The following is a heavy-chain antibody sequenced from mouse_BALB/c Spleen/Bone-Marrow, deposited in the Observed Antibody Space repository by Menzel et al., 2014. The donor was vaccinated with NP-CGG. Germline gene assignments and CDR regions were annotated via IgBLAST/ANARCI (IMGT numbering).Heavy chain of an antibody. CDR1: GYTFTNYW. CDR3: ARRGTGVDY. J-gene: IGHJ2*01. V-gene: IGHV1-63*02. D-gene: IGHD4-1*01. Sequence: VMLVESGAELVRPGTSVKISRKASGYTFTNYWLGWVKQRPGHGLEWIEDIYPGGGYTNYNEKFKGKATLTADTSSSTAYMQLSSLTSEDSAVYFCARRGTGVDYWGQGTTLTVSS. CDR2: IYPGGGYT.